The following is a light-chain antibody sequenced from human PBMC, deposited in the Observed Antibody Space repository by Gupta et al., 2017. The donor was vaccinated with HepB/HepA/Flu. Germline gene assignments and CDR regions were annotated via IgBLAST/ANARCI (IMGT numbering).Light chain of an antibody. CDR2: GAS. CDR1: QSLSTN. V-gene: IGKV3-15*01. J-gene: IGKJ2*01. Sequence: EIVMTQSPATLSVSPGERATLSCRASQSLSTNLAWYQQKPGQAPRLLIYGASTRATGIPARFSGSGSGTEFTLTISSRQSEDFAVYYCQQYNYWPPYTFGQGTKLEIK. CDR3: QQYNYWPPYT.